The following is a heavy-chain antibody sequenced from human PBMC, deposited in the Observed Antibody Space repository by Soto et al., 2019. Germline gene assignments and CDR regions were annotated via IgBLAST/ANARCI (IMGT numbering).Heavy chain of an antibody. CDR2: ISSSSSYI. CDR3: ARATRVIEMATTPYYFDY. CDR1: GFTFSSYS. Sequence: EVQLVESGGGLVKPGGSLRLSCAASGFTFSSYSMNWVRQAPGKGLEWVSSISSSSSYIYYADSVKGRFTISRDNAKNSXXLQMNSLRAEDTAVYYCARATRVIEMATTPYYFDYWGQGTLVTVSS. J-gene: IGHJ4*02. D-gene: IGHD5-12*01. V-gene: IGHV3-21*01.